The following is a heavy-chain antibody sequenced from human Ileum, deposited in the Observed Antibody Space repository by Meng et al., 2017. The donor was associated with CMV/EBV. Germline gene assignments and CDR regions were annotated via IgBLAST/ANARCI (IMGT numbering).Heavy chain of an antibody. Sequence: SAFTFINSAMHWVRQVPGKGLEWMAVISDDGHNKYYTASVKGRFTVSRDDSRNTLSLQMNSLRPEDTAMYYCASELGYDSGGYYGDYWGQGTLVTVSS. D-gene: IGHD3-22*01. J-gene: IGHJ4*02. CDR2: ISDDGHNK. CDR1: AFTFINSA. CDR3: ASELGYDSGGYYGDY. V-gene: IGHV3-30*04.